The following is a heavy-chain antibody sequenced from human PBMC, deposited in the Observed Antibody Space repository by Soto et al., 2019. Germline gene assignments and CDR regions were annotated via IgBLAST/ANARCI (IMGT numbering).Heavy chain of an antibody. CDR3: ARQRGTVTKYYYYYYGMDV. D-gene: IGHD4-17*01. V-gene: IGHV1-69*01. Sequence: QVQLVQSGAEVKKPGSSVKVSCTASGGTFSSYAISWVRQAPGQGLEWMGGIIPIFGTANYAQKFQGRVTITADESTSTAYMELSSLRSEDTAVYYCARQRGTVTKYYYYYYGMDVWGQGTTVTVSS. J-gene: IGHJ6*02. CDR1: GGTFSSYA. CDR2: IIPIFGTA.